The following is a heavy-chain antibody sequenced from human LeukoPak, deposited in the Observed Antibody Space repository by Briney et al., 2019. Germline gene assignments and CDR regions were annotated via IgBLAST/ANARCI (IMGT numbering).Heavy chain of an antibody. D-gene: IGHD6-19*01. V-gene: IGHV3-23*01. CDR2: ISGSAART. J-gene: IGHJ4*02. CDR3: ARRSGIAVAGAFDY. Sequence: GGSLRLSCAASGFTFSTYGMTWVRQAPGRGLEWVSAISGSAARTFYADSVKGRFTISRDYSKNTLSLQMNSLRAEDTAVYYCARRSGIAVAGAFDYWGQGTLVTVSS. CDR1: GFTFSTYG.